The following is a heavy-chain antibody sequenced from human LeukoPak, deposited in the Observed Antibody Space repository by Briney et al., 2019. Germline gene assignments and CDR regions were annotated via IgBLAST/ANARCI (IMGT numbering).Heavy chain of an antibody. V-gene: IGHV3-21*01. CDR1: GFTFSSYS. J-gene: IGHJ4*02. CDR2: ISSSSSYI. Sequence: PGGSLRLSCAASGFTFSSYSMNWVRQAPGKGLEWVSSISSSSSYIYYADSVKGRFTISRDNAKNSLYLQMNSLRAEDTAVYYCARDRPASGWYNGGRTDYWGQGTLVTVSS. D-gene: IGHD6-19*01. CDR3: ARDRPASGWYNGGRTDY.